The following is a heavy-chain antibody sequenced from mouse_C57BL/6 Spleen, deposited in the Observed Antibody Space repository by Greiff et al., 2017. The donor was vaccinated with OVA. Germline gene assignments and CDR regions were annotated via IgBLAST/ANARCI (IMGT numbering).Heavy chain of an antibody. CDR1: GYTFTSYW. J-gene: IGHJ2*01. V-gene: IGHV1-64*01. CDR3: ARNLLEQDY. CDR2: IHPNSGST. D-gene: IGHD3-3*01. Sequence: VQLQESGAELVKPGASVKLSCKASGYTFTSYWMHWVKQRPGQGLEWIGMIHPNSGSTNYNEKFKSKATLTVDKSSSTAYMQLSSLTSEDSAVYYCARNLLEQDYWGQGTTLTVSS.